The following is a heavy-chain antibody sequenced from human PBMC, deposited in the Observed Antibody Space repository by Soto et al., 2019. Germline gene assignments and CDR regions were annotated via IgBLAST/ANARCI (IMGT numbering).Heavy chain of an antibody. D-gene: IGHD6-13*01. Sequence: GGSLRLSCAASGFTFSNAWMGWVRQAPGKGLEWVGRIKSKTDGGTTDYAAPVKGRFTISRDDSKNTLYLQMNSLKTEDTAVYYCTTXGVLAAAGGYYYYGMDVWGQGTTVTVSS. J-gene: IGHJ6*02. CDR2: IKSKTDGGTT. V-gene: IGHV3-15*01. CDR3: TTXGVLAAAGGYYYYGMDV. CDR1: GFTFSNAW.